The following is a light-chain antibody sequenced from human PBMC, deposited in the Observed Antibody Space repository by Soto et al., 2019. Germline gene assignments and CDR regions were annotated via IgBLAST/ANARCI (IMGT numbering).Light chain of an antibody. CDR1: QSVSSSY. J-gene: IGKJ1*01. Sequence: EIVLTQSPGTLSLSPGERATLSCRASQSVSSSYLAWYQQKPGQAPRLLIYGASSRATGIPDRFSGSGSGTAFTLTISRLGPEDFAVYYCQQYGSSRTFGQGTKVEIK. CDR3: QQYGSSRT. V-gene: IGKV3-20*01. CDR2: GAS.